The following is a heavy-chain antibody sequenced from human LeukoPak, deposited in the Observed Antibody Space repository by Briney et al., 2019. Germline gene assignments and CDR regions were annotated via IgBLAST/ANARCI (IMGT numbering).Heavy chain of an antibody. CDR2: IWYDGSNK. CDR1: GFTFSDYG. Sequence: PGGSLRLSCAASGFTFSDYGMHWVRQAPGKGLEWVAVIWYDGSNKYYADSVKGRFTISRDNSKNTLSLQMNSLRAEDTAVYYCARDRQYYCGSGNERGYFDYWGQGTLVTVSS. D-gene: IGHD3-10*01. J-gene: IGHJ4*02. CDR3: ARDRQYYCGSGNERGYFDY. V-gene: IGHV3-33*01.